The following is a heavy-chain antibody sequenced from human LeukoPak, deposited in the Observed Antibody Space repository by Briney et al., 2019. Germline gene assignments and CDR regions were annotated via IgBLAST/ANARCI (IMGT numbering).Heavy chain of an antibody. CDR1: GYTFTTYG. CDR2: ISAHNGNT. D-gene: IGHD2-8*01. CDR3: AILHSTNFYFDY. J-gene: IGHJ4*02. V-gene: IGHV1-18*01. Sequence: EASVKVSCKASGYTFTTYGISWVRQAPGQGPEWMGWISAHNGNTKYAQKFQGRVIMTTDTYTSTAYMELRSLRSDDTAVYYCAILHSTNFYFDYWGQGTLVTVSS.